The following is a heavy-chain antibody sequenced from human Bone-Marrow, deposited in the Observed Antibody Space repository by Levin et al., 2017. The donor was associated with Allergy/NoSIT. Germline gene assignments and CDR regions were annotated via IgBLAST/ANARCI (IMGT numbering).Heavy chain of an antibody. J-gene: IGHJ3*01. CDR1: AYSFSNHW. CDR3: AGSRISPDVGSFDF. CDR2: IYPADSDT. D-gene: IGHD3-3*02. Sequence: GESLKISCKGSAYSFSNHWIAWVRQMPGRGLEWMGVIYPADSDTRYSPSFQGQVTISEDKSIGTAYLQWSSLKSSDTAIYYCAGSRISPDVGSFDFWGPGTMVTVSS. V-gene: IGHV5-51*01.